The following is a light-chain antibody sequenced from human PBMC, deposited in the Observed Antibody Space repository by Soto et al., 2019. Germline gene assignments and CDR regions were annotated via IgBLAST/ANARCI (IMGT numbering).Light chain of an antibody. Sequence: QSALTQPPSASGSPGQSVTISCTGTSSDVGAYNYVSWYQQHPGKAPKLMIYEVSKRPSGVPDRFSGSKSGNTASLTVSGLQAEDEADYYCSSYAGSNNLVFGGGTKRNVL. CDR3: SSYAGSNNLV. CDR2: EVS. CDR1: SSDVGAYNY. V-gene: IGLV2-8*01. J-gene: IGLJ2*01.